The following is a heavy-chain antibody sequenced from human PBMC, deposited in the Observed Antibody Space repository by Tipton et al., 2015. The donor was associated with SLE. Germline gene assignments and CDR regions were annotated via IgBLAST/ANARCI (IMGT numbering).Heavy chain of an antibody. V-gene: IGHV4-59*08. J-gene: IGHJ4*02. CDR3: ARSPSSGWVYYFDY. Sequence: GLVKPSETLVLTCTVSAGSISTHYWNWLRQSPGKGLEWIGYIYFIGSTNYNPSLKSRVTLSIDRSKNQFSLKLSSVTASDTAVYYCARSPSSGWVYYFDYWGQGTLVTVST. CDR1: AGSISTHY. D-gene: IGHD6-19*01. CDR2: IYFIGST.